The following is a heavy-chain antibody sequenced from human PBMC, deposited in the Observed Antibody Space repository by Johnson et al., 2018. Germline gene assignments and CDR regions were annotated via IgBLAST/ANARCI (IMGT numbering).Heavy chain of an antibody. CDR2: IYPGDSDT. Sequence: VQLVQSGAEVKKPGESLKISCKGSGYSFTSYWINWVRQMPGKGLEWMGIIYPGDSDTRYSPSFQGQVTISADKSISTANLQWSSLKASDTAMYYCASIIEMATISSAFDIWGQGTMGTVSS. J-gene: IGHJ3*02. V-gene: IGHV5-51*01. D-gene: IGHD5-24*01. CDR1: GYSFTSYW. CDR3: ASIIEMATISSAFDI.